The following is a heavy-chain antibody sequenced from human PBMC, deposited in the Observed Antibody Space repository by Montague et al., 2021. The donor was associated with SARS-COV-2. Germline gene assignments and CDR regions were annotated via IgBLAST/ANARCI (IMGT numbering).Heavy chain of an antibody. V-gene: IGHV4-4*02. CDR3: ARDLIFGVVLPSRSGYGMDV. CDR1: GGSISSSNW. D-gene: IGHD3-3*01. J-gene: IGHJ6*02. Sequence: SETLSLTCAVSGGSISSSNWWSWVRQPPGKGLEWIGEIYHSGSTNYNPSLKSRVTISVDKSKNQFSLKLSSVTAADTAVYYCARDLIFGVVLPSRSGYGMDVWGQGTTVTVSS. CDR2: IYHSGST.